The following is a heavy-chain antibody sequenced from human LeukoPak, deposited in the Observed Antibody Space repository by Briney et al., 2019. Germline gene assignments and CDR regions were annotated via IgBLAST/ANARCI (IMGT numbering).Heavy chain of an antibody. Sequence: GGSLRLSCAASGFTFSSYAMSWVRQAPGKGLEWVSAISASDGSTYYAGFVEGRFTISRDNSRNTLYLQMNSLRAEDTAVYYCAKGIMAAYYFGSWGQGTLVTVSS. D-gene: IGHD5-12*01. CDR3: AKGIMAAYYFGS. CDR1: GFTFSSYA. J-gene: IGHJ4*02. V-gene: IGHV3-23*01. CDR2: ISASDGST.